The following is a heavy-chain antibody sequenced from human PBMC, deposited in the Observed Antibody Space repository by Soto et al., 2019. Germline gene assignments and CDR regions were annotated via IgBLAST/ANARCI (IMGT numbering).Heavy chain of an antibody. Sequence: SETLSLTCTVSGGSISSAAYYWSWIRQQPGEGLEWIGYVSHSGSNYYNPSLKSRVIISVDTSKNQFSLSLTSVTAADTAVYYCAREYTSGSNFFDCWGQGALVTVSS. D-gene: IGHD1-1*01. V-gene: IGHV4-31*03. CDR3: AREYTSGSNFFDC. CDR2: VSHSGSN. J-gene: IGHJ4*02. CDR1: GGSISSAAYY.